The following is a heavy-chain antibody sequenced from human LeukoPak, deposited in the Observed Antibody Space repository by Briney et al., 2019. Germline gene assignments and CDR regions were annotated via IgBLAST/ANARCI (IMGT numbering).Heavy chain of an antibody. Sequence: PSETLSLTCTVSGGSISSGDYYWSWIRQPPGKGLEWIGYIYYSGSTYYNPSLKSRVTLSVDTSKNQFSLKLSSVTAADTAVYYYARAPVTLPPLAFDIWGQGTMVTVSS. D-gene: IGHD2-21*02. CDR2: IYYSGST. CDR1: GGSISSGDYY. J-gene: IGHJ3*02. V-gene: IGHV4-30-4*01. CDR3: ARAPVTLPPLAFDI.